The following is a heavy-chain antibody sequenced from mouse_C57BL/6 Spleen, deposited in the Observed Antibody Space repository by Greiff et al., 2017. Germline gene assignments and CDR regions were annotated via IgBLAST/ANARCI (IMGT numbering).Heavy chain of an antibody. CDR2: IHPNSGST. D-gene: IGHD1-1*01. V-gene: IGHV1-64*01. Sequence: QVQLQQPGAELVKPGASVKLSCKASGYTFTSYWMHWVKQRPGQGLEWIGMIHPNSGSTNYNEKFKSKATLTVDKSSSTAYMQLSSLTSEDSAVYYLVFYYGSSSSWFAYWGQWTLVTVSA. J-gene: IGHJ3*01. CDR1: GYTFTSYW. CDR3: VFYYGSSSSWFAY.